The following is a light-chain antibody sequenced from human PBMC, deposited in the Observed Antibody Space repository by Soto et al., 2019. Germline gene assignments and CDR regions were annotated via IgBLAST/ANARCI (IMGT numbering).Light chain of an antibody. CDR2: QVS. CDR1: RGLVFSEGNTF. CDR3: VQATRWPLT. V-gene: IGKV2-30*01. Sequence: DVVLTQTPLSLPVTLGQPASISCRSSRGLVFSEGNTFLSWFHQRPGQSPRRLIYQVSNRDSGVPDRFSGSGSGTDFTLKISRVEAEDVGIYYCVQATRWPLTFGGGTKVEI. J-gene: IGKJ4*01.